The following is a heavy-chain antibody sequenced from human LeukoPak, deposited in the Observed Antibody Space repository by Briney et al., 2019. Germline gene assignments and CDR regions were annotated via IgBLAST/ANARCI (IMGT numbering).Heavy chain of an antibody. Sequence: SETLSLTCTVSGGSISSSSYYWGWIRQPPGKGLEWIGSIYYSGSTYYNPSLKSRVTISVDTSKNQFSLKLSSVTAADTAVYYCASLYSGGWCVGCYYYYMDVWGKGTTVTVSS. D-gene: IGHD6-19*01. CDR3: ASLYSGGWCVGCYYYYMDV. CDR2: IYYSGST. V-gene: IGHV4-39*07. CDR1: GGSISSSSYY. J-gene: IGHJ6*03.